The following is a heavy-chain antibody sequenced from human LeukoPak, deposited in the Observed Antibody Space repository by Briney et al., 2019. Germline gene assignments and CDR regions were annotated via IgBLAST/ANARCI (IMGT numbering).Heavy chain of an antibody. CDR2: ISAYNGNT. CDR1: GYTFTSYG. D-gene: IGHD3-16*01. J-gene: IGHJ4*02. CDR3: ARDYTSAARGYFDY. Sequence: ASVKVSCKASGYTFTSYGISWVRQAPGQGLEWMGWISAYNGNTNYAQKLQGRVTMTTDTSTSTAYMELRSLRSDDTAVYYCARDYTSAARGYFDYWGQGTLVTVSS. V-gene: IGHV1-18*01.